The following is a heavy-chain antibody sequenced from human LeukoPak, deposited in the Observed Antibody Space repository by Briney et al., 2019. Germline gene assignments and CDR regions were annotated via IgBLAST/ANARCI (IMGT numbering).Heavy chain of an antibody. D-gene: IGHD3-10*01. CDR2: IYAAGTT. V-gene: IGHV3-53*01. J-gene: IGHJ4*02. Sequence: GGSLRLSCAASGFTVSSNFMSWVRQAPGKGLEWISVIYAAGTTFYIDSVKGRFTISRDNSKNTLFLQMNSLRVEDTAVYYCASTIWFGTPRMDSWGQGTLVTVSS. CDR3: ASTIWFGTPRMDS. CDR1: GFTVSSNF.